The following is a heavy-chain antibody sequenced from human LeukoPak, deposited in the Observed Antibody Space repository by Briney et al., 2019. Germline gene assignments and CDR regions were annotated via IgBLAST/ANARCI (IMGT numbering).Heavy chain of an antibody. CDR3: AKDKVGQWLVSEYYHYIYGMEV. J-gene: IGHJ6*02. CDR2: ISWNSGSI. V-gene: IGHV3-9*01. CDR1: GFTFSSYG. D-gene: IGHD6-19*01. Sequence: GGSLRLSCAASGFTFSSYGMHWVRQAPGKGLEWVSGISWNSGSIGYADSVKGRFTISRDNAKNSLYLQMSSLRAEDTALYYCAKDKVGQWLVSEYYHYIYGMEVWGQGTTVTVSS.